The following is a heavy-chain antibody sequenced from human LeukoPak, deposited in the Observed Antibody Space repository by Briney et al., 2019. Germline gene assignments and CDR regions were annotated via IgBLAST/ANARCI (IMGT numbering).Heavy chain of an antibody. CDR1: GFIFNDYS. V-gene: IGHV3-48*04. Sequence: GGSLRLSCVGSGFIFNDYSMNWVRQAPGKGPEWVSYISSRSSTIYYADSVKGRFTISRDNAKNSLYLQMNSLKTEDTAVYYCTTDFVTILDVWGKGTTVTVSS. D-gene: IGHD3-9*01. CDR2: ISSRSSTI. CDR3: TTDFVTILDV. J-gene: IGHJ6*04.